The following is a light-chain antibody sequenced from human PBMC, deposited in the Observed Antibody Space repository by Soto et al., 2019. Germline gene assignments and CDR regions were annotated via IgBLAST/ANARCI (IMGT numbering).Light chain of an antibody. CDR3: QQYSAFPWT. Sequence: DIQMTQSPSTLSASVGGIVTITCRASQDISAWLAWYQQKPGKPPKLVIYKATALETGVPSRFSGSGSGTEFTLTISSLQPDDFTTYYCQQYSAFPWTFGQGTKVDNK. J-gene: IGKJ1*01. CDR1: QDISAW. CDR2: KAT. V-gene: IGKV1-5*03.